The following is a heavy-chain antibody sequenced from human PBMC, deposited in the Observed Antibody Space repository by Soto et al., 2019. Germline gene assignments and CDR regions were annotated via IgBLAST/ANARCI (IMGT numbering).Heavy chain of an antibody. CDR2: IYYSGST. J-gene: IGHJ4*02. D-gene: IGHD3-16*01. Sequence: PSETLSLTCTVSGGSISSYYWSWIRQPPGKGLEWIGYIYYSGSTNYNPSLKSRVTISVDTSKNQFSLKLSSVTAADTAVYYCERGSTVGGVHYWGQGTLVTVSS. V-gene: IGHV4-59*01. CDR3: ERGSTVGGVHY. CDR1: GGSISSYY.